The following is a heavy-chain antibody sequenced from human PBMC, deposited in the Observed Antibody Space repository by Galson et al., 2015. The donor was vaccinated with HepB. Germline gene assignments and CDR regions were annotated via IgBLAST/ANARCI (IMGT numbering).Heavy chain of an antibody. Sequence: SLRLSCAASGFTFGDYAMSWFRQAPGKGLEWVGFIRSKAYGGTTEYAASVKGRFTISRDDSKSIAYLQMNSLKTEDTAVYYCTRGDYGGQVGAFDIWGQGTMVTVSS. D-gene: IGHD4-23*01. CDR1: GFTFGDYA. J-gene: IGHJ3*02. CDR3: TRGDYGGQVGAFDI. CDR2: IRSKAYGGTT. V-gene: IGHV3-49*03.